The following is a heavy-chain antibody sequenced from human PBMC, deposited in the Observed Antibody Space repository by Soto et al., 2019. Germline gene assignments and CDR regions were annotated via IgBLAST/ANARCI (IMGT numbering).Heavy chain of an antibody. Sequence: QVQLVESGGGVVQPGRSLRLSCAASGFTFSSYGMHWVRQAPGKGLEWVAVISYDGSNKYYADSVKGRFTISRDNSKTTLYLQMNSLRAEDTAVYYCAKDHGSSSAPVNFDYWGQGTRVTVSS. CDR3: AKDHGSSSAPVNFDY. CDR1: GFTFSSYG. J-gene: IGHJ4*02. V-gene: IGHV3-30*18. CDR2: ISYDGSNK. D-gene: IGHD6-6*01.